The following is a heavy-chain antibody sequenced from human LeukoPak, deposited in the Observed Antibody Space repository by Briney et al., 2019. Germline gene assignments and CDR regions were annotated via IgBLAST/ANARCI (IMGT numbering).Heavy chain of an antibody. D-gene: IGHD3-22*01. V-gene: IGHV1-69*01. CDR3: ARGLAEHYYDSSGY. CDR1: GGTFSSYA. CDR2: TIPIFGTA. Sequence: SVKVSCKASGGTFSSYAISWVRQAPGQGLEWMGGTIPIFGTANYAQKFQGRVTITADESTSTAYMELSSLRSEDTAVYYCARGLAEHYYDSSGYWGQGTLVTVSS. J-gene: IGHJ4*02.